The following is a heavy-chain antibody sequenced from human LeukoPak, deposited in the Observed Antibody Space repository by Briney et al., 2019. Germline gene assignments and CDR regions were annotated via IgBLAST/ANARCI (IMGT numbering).Heavy chain of an antibody. CDR3: ARALGYCSGGSCTRGYNWFDP. CDR1: GGSIGSSDYY. CDR2: IHYGGST. Sequence: SETLSLTCTVSGGSIGSSDYYWGWIRQAPGKGLEWIGSIHYGGSTYYNPSLKSRVTISVDTSMNQFSLKLSFVTTADTAVYYCARALGYCSGGSCTRGYNWFDPWGQGTLVTVPS. V-gene: IGHV4-39*01. D-gene: IGHD2-15*01. J-gene: IGHJ5*02.